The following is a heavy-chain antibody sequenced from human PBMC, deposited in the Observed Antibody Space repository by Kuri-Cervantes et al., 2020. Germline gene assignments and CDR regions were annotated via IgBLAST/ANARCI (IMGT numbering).Heavy chain of an antibody. CDR3: ARSHCSSTSCYKIYYYYGMDV. CDR2: ISSSGSTI. Sequence: GESLKISCAASGFTFSDYYMSWIRQAPGKGLEWVSYISSSGSTIYYADSVKGRFTISRGNAKNTLYLQMNSLRAEDTAVYYCARSHCSSTSCYKIYYYYGMDVWGQGTTVTVSS. D-gene: IGHD2-2*02. V-gene: IGHV3-11*04. CDR1: GFTFSDYY. J-gene: IGHJ6*02.